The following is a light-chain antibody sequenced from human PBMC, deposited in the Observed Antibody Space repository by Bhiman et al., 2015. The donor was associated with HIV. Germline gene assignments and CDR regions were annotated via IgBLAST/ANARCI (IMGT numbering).Light chain of an antibody. CDR3: SSYTTSSTFL. CDR1: SSDVGDYSY. Sequence: QSTLTQPASVSGSPGQSITISCTGTSSDVGDYSYVSWYQQHPGRAPKVIIYDVTKRPSGVSNRFSGSKSVNTASLTISGLQAEDEADYYCSSYTTSSTFLFGTGTKVTVL. J-gene: IGLJ1*01. CDR2: DVT. V-gene: IGLV2-14*03.